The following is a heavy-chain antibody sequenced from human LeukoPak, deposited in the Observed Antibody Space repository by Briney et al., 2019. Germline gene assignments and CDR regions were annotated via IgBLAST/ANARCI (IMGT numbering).Heavy chain of an antibody. J-gene: IGHJ4*02. Sequence: PGGSLRLSCAASGFTFSIYTMNWVRQAPGKGLEWVSIIIYNGDMTYYADSVQGRFTISRDNSKNTVYLQMNSLRAEDTAIYYCAKDGHCPGAQCTTQIAVARYNDNWGQGTLVTVSS. D-gene: IGHD2-8*02. CDR3: AKDGHCPGAQCTTQIAVARYNDN. CDR1: GFTFSIYT. V-gene: IGHV3-23*01. CDR2: IIYNGDMT.